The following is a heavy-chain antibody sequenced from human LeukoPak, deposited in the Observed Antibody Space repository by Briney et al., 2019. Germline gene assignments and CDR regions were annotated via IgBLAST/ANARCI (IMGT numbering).Heavy chain of an antibody. CDR3: ARDHLSADFWSGYYTPSPPHDY. D-gene: IGHD3-3*01. CDR2: INLNSGGT. Sequence: ASVKVSCKASGYTFTGYYMHWVRQAPGQGLEWMGWINLNSGGTNYAQKFQGRVTMTRDTSISTAYMELSRLRSDDTAVYYCARDHLSADFWSGYYTPSPPHDYWGQGTLVTVS. V-gene: IGHV1-2*02. CDR1: GYTFTGYY. J-gene: IGHJ4*02.